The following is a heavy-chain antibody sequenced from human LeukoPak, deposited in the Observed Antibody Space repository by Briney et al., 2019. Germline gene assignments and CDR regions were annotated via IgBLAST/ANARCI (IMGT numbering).Heavy chain of an antibody. J-gene: IGHJ6*04. V-gene: IGHV3-53*01. CDR2: IYSGGSA. D-gene: IGHD3-10*01. CDR3: ARDVAGGSGSLWANYYYGMDV. CDR1: GFTVSSNY. Sequence: PGGSLRLSCAASGFTVSSNYMGWVRQAPGKGLEWVSFIYSGGSAYYADSVKGRFTISRDNSKNTLYLHMNSLRAEDTAVYYCARDVAGGSGSLWANYYYGMDVWGKGTTVTVSS.